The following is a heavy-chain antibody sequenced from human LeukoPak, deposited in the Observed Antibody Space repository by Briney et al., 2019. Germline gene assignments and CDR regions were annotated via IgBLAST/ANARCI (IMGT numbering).Heavy chain of an antibody. CDR3: ARGTIAADDYYYMDV. J-gene: IGHJ6*03. CDR2: IYPSGTT. V-gene: IGHV4-34*01. Sequence: SETLSLTCAVYGGSFSGYYWSWIRQPPGKGLEWIGSIYPSGTTYYNPSLKSRVTISVDTSKNQFSLKLTSVTAADTAVYYCARGTIAADDYYYMDVWGKGTTVTISS. CDR1: GGSFSGYY. D-gene: IGHD6-13*01.